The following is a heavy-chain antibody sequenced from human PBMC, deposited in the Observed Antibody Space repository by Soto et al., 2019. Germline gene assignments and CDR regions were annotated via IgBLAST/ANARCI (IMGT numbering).Heavy chain of an antibody. CDR1: GGSISSGGYY. J-gene: IGHJ4*02. V-gene: IGHV4-31*03. CDR3: ARGIYYYDSSGGEGPYFDY. Sequence: PSETLSLTCTVSGGSISSGGYYWSWIRQHPGKGLEWIGYIYYRGSTYYNPSLKSRVTISVDTSKNQFSLKLSSVTAADTAVYYCARGIYYYDSSGGEGPYFDYWGQGTLVTVSS. D-gene: IGHD3-22*01. CDR2: IYYRGST.